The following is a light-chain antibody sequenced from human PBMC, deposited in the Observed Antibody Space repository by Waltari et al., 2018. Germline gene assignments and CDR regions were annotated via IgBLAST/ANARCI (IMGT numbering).Light chain of an antibody. Sequence: LTQSLGSLSLSPGERATLSCRASQNIGTYLVWYQQKPGQPPRTLLYAASRRATGVPDRFSGSGSGTDFSLTISRLEPEDFAVYYCQNHERLPATFGQGTRVEIK. CDR2: AAS. V-gene: IGKV3-20*01. CDR1: QNIGTY. CDR3: QNHERLPAT. J-gene: IGKJ1*01.